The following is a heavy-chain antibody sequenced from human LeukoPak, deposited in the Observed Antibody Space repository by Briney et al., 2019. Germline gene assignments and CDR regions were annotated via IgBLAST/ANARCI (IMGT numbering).Heavy chain of an antibody. CDR1: GLTFSSYW. Sequence: GGSLRLSCAASGLTFSSYWMKWVRQAPGKGLVWVSSINSDGSGTTYADSVKSRFTISRDNAKNTLYLQMSSLRVEDTAVYYCANGYTSTYYNALDIRGQGTMVTVSS. CDR3: ANGYTSTYYNALDI. J-gene: IGHJ3*02. CDR2: INSDGSGT. V-gene: IGHV3-74*01. D-gene: IGHD3-16*01.